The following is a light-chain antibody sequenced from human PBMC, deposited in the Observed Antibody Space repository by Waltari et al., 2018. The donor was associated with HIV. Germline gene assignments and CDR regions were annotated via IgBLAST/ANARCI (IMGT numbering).Light chain of an antibody. CDR2: EVS. J-gene: IGLJ1*01. Sequence: QSALTQPPSVSGSPGPSITISCTGTSSDVGRYELVSWDQKHPDKAPKLMIYEVSKRPSGVSNRFSGSKSGNTASLTISGLQAEDEADYYCCSYAGSSTHVFGGGTKVTVL. CDR1: SSDVGRYEL. CDR3: CSYAGSSTHV. V-gene: IGLV2-23*02.